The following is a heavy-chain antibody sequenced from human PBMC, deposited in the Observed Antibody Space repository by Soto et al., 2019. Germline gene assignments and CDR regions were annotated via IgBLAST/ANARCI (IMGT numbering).Heavy chain of an antibody. D-gene: IGHD3-9*01. CDR3: ARDLPDYDILTGPYYFDY. Sequence: GESLKISCKASGYTFTSYGISWVRQAPGQGLEWMGWISAYNGNTNYAQKLQGRVTMTTDTSTSTAYMELRSLRSDDTAVYYCARDLPDYDILTGPYYFDYWGQGTLVTVSS. CDR1: GYTFTSYG. J-gene: IGHJ4*02. V-gene: IGHV1-18*01. CDR2: ISAYNGNT.